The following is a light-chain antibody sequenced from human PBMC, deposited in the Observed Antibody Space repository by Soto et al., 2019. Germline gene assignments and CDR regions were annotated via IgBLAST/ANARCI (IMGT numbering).Light chain of an antibody. CDR3: AAWDDSLIGYG. J-gene: IGLJ1*01. Sequence: QSVLTQPPSASGTPGQRVTISCSGSSSNIGSNTVNWYQQLPGTAPKLLIYTNDQRPSGVPDRFSGSKSGTSASLAISGLQSEDEADYYCAAWDDSLIGYGLGTGTKLTVL. CDR2: TND. V-gene: IGLV1-44*01. CDR1: SSNIGSNT.